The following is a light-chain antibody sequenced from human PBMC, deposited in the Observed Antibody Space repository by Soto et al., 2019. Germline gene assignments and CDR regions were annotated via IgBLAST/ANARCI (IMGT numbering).Light chain of an antibody. CDR2: EVS. CDR3: SSYTSRSSLDYV. J-gene: IGLJ1*01. V-gene: IGLV2-14*01. Sequence: QSALTQPASVSGSPGQSITISCTGTSSDVGGYNYVSWYQQHPGKAPKLMIYEVSNRPSGVSNRCSGSKSVNTASLTISGLQAEDEADYYCSSYTSRSSLDYVFGSGTKLTVL. CDR1: SSDVGGYNY.